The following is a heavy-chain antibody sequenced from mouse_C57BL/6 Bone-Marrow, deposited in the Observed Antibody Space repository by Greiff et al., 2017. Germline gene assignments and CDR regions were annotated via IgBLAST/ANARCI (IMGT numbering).Heavy chain of an antibody. CDR2: ISSGGSYT. D-gene: IGHD1-1*01. Sequence: EVQLVESGGDLVKPGGSLKLSCAASGFTFSSYGMSWVRQTPDKRLEWVATISSGGSYTYYPDSVKGRFTISRDNAKNTLYLQMSSLKSEDTAMYYCARQGYYGSSFAYWGQGTLVTVSA. V-gene: IGHV5-6*01. CDR1: GFTFSSYG. J-gene: IGHJ3*01. CDR3: ARQGYYGSSFAY.